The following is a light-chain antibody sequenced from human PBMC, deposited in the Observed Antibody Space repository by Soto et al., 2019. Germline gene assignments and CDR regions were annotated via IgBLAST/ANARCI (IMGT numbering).Light chain of an antibody. CDR2: SAS. CDR3: QQSYRTPHT. Sequence: DIQMTQSPSSLSASVGDRVTITCRASQGVSAYLLWYQQTQGRAPKLLIYSASNLVSGVPSRFSGSGSGTTFTHTFSSMQPEDFATYYCQQSYRTPHTFGQGTKLETK. V-gene: IGKV1-39*01. J-gene: IGKJ2*01. CDR1: QGVSAY.